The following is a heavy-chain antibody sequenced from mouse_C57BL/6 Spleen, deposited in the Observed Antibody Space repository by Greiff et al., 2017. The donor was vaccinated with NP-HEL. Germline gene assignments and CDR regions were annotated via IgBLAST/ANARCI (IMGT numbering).Heavy chain of an antibody. CDR2: ISSGSSTI. J-gene: IGHJ2*01. CDR3: ARPTAQATYYFDY. V-gene: IGHV5-17*01. Sequence: EVKLVESGGGLVKPGGSLKLSCAASGFTFSDYGMHWVRQAPEKGLEWVAYISSGSSTIYYADTVKGRFTISRDNAKNTLFLQMTSLRSEDTAMYYCARPTAQATYYFDYWGQGTTLTVSS. CDR1: GFTFSDYG. D-gene: IGHD3-2*02.